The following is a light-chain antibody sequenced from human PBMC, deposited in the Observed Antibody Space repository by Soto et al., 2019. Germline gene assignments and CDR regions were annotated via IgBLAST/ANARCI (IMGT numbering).Light chain of an antibody. Sequence: DIQMTQSPSSLSASVGDRVTITCRASQDIRNDLAWYQQKPGKFPKVLIHAASTLQSGVPSRFSGSGSGTNFTLTISGLQPDDVATYYCQKCNIAPFTFGPGTKVDIK. CDR2: AAS. CDR3: QKCNIAPFT. V-gene: IGKV1-27*01. J-gene: IGKJ3*01. CDR1: QDIRND.